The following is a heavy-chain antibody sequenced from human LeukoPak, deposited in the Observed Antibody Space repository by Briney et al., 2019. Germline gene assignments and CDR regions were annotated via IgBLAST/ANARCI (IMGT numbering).Heavy chain of an antibody. CDR1: GFTFSSYE. D-gene: IGHD6-13*01. Sequence: GGSLRLSCAASGFTFSSYEMNWVRQAPGKGLGWVSYISSSGSTIYYADSVKGRFTISRDNAKNSLYLQMNSLRAEDTAVYYCASQLGDASDIWGQGTMVTVSS. CDR3: ASQLGDASDI. V-gene: IGHV3-48*03. CDR2: ISSSGSTI. J-gene: IGHJ3*02.